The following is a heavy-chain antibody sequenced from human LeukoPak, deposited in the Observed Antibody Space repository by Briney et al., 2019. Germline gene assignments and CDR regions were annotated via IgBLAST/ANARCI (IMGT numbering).Heavy chain of an antibody. D-gene: IGHD2-2*01. CDR3: ASPTYQRAMDH. J-gene: IGHJ4*02. Sequence: CASVRLSRKASGYTFTGYYIHWVRQAPGQGLEWMGWINPNSGGTNYAQKFQGRVTMTRDTSISTAYMELSRLRSDDTAVYYCASPTYQRAMDHWGQGTLVTVSS. V-gene: IGHV1-2*02. CDR2: INPNSGGT. CDR1: GYTFTGYY.